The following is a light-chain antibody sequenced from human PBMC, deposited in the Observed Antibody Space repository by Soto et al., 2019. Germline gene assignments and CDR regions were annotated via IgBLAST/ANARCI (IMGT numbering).Light chain of an antibody. CDR2: GAS. J-gene: IGKJ1*01. CDR3: QNYHSAPWT. Sequence: QMTQSPSTLSASVGDRVTITCRASQAISNFLAWYQQKPGKVPKLLMYGASTLPSGVPSRFSGSGSGTDFTLTISSLQPEDVATYYCQNYHSAPWTFGQGTKVEIK. CDR1: QAISNF. V-gene: IGKV1-27*01.